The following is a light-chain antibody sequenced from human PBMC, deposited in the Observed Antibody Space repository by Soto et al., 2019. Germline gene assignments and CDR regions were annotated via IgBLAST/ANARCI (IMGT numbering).Light chain of an antibody. Sequence: DIVLIQSRATVSVSPGESASLSCRASQSVSSYLAWYQQKPGQAPRLLIYDASNRATGIPARFSGSGSGTDFTLTISSLAPEDFAVYYCQQRSNWPPITFGQGTRLEIK. CDR3: QQRSNWPPIT. CDR1: QSVSSY. J-gene: IGKJ5*01. V-gene: IGKV3-11*01. CDR2: DAS.